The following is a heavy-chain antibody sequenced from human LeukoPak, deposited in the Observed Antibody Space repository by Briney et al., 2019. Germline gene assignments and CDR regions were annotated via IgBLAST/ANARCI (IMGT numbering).Heavy chain of an antibody. D-gene: IGHD3-10*01. CDR3: ARGRVWFGETTIFDY. V-gene: IGHV4-4*02. CDR1: GGSISSSNW. Sequence: SETLSLTCAVSGGSISSSNWWSWVRQPPGKGLEWIGEINHSGSTNYNPSLKSRVTISVDTSKNQFSLKLSSVTAADTAVYYCARGRVWFGETTIFDYWGQGTLVTVSS. J-gene: IGHJ4*02. CDR2: INHSGST.